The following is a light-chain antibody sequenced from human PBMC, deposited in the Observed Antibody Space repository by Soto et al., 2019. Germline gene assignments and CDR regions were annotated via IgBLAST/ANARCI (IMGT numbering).Light chain of an antibody. V-gene: IGKV3-15*01. CDR3: QQYNNWPKT. J-gene: IGKJ1*01. Sequence: EVVMTQSPATLSVSPGERATHSCGASQRVYSHLAWYQQKPGQAPRLLIYGASTRATGIPARFSGSGSGTDFTLTISSLQSEDFAVYYCQQYNNWPKTFGQGTKVDIK. CDR1: QRVYSH. CDR2: GAS.